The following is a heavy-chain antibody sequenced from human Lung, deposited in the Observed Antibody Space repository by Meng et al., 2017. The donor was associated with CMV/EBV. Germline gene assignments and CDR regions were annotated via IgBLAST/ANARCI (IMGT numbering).Heavy chain of an antibody. CDR2: IIRVVGKG. J-gene: IGHJ6*02. Sequence: SVKVSCKASGGSFSSYTISWVRQAPGQGLEWMGGIIRVVGKGDYAQKFKGRVTITVDKSTRTVYMELSSLRSEDTAVYYCAGDGGTYDFRDRYYYGLDVGGQGTTVTVSS. CDR1: GGSFSSYT. D-gene: IGHD3-3*01. CDR3: AGDGGTYDFRDRYYYGLDV. V-gene: IGHV1-69*10.